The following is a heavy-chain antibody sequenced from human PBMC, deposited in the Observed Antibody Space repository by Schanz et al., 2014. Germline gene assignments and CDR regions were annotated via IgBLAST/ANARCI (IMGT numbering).Heavy chain of an antibody. Sequence: VQLVESGGGLVKPGGSLRLSCSASGFTFSDYFMTWIRQAPGKGLEWLSYISSSGTSTYYADSVKGRFTISRDNSQNTLYLQMISLGVDDTAVYYCAKGQLLSYYFDYWGQGTLVTVSS. CDR2: ISSSGTST. CDR1: GFTFSDYF. V-gene: IGHV3-11*01. D-gene: IGHD2-21*01. CDR3: AKGQLLSYYFDY. J-gene: IGHJ4*02.